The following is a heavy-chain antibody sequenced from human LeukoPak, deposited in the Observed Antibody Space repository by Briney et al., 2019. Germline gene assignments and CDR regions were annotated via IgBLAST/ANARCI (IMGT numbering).Heavy chain of an antibody. V-gene: IGHV1-18*01. D-gene: IGHD6-13*01. CDR1: GYTFTSYG. CDR2: ISAYNGNT. Sequence: GASVKVSCKASGYTFTSYGISWVRQAPGQGLEWMGWISAYNGNTNYAQKLQGRVTMTTDTSTSTAYMELRSLRSDDTAVYYCARDRYSSSWWNYYYGMDVWGQGTTVTASS. CDR3: ARDRYSSSWWNYYYGMDV. J-gene: IGHJ6*02.